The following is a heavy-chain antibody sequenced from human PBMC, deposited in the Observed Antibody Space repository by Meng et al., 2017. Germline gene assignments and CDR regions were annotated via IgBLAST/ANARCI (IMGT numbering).Heavy chain of an antibody. Sequence: GESLKISCAASGFTFSSYEMNWVRQAPGKGLEWVSYISSSGSTIYYADSVKGRFTISRDNAKNSLYLQMNSLRAEDTAVYYCARDRYHYDSSGLFDYWGQGTLVTVSS. J-gene: IGHJ4*02. CDR1: GFTFSSYE. CDR2: ISSSGSTI. CDR3: ARDRYHYDSSGLFDY. D-gene: IGHD3-22*01. V-gene: IGHV3-48*03.